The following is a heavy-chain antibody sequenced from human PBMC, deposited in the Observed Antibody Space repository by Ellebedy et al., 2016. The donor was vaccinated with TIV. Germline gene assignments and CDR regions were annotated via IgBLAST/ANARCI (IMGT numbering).Heavy chain of an antibody. J-gene: IGHJ4*02. V-gene: IGHV3-15*01. Sequence: PGGSLRLSCAATGFTFSNAWMTWVRQAPGKGLEWVGRIKSKTDGGTTDYVAPVRGRFTISRDDSKNTLYLQMNSLKTDDTAVYYCTTGVVVAVAAIYWGQGTLVTVSS. CDR1: GFTFSNAW. D-gene: IGHD2-15*01. CDR2: IKSKTDGGTT. CDR3: TTGVVVAVAAIY.